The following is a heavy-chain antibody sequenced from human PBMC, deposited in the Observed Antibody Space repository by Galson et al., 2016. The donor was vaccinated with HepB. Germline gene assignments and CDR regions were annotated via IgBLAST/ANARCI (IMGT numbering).Heavy chain of an antibody. CDR3: ARDPCGGDCYSPYRFYYYDMDV. D-gene: IGHD2-21*02. CDR2: INPSGGST. Sequence: SVKVSCKASGSTFNVYFVHWVRQAPGQGLEWMGIINPSGGSTSYAQKFQGRVTMTRDTSTSTAYMELRRLRSEDQAVYYCARDPCGGDCYSPYRFYYYDMDVWGQGTTVTVSS. V-gene: IGHV1-46*02. CDR1: GSTFNVYF. J-gene: IGHJ6*02.